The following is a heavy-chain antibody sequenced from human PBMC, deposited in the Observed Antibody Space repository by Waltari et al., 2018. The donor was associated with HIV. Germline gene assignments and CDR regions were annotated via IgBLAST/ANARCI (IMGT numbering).Heavy chain of an antibody. D-gene: IGHD2-2*01. CDR2: INPKSGGT. CDR1: GYTFTDNY. J-gene: IGHJ6*02. CDR3: ARGGASTTPRDYNYYGLDV. Sequence: QVELVQSGAEVKKPGASVKVSCKASGYTFTDNYIHWVRQAPGHGLEWMGGINPKSGGTKNAQKFQGRVTMTRDTSMSTVYMEVSRLTSDDTAVYYCARGGASTTPRDYNYYGLDVWGQGTTVTVSS. V-gene: IGHV1-2*02.